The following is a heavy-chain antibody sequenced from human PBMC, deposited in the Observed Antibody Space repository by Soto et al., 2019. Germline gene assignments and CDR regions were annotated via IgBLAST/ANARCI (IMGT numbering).Heavy chain of an antibody. J-gene: IGHJ4*02. CDR3: TKMGTSIWYMDYFDY. CDR2: ISSSGIT. D-gene: IGHD3-3*02. Sequence: DVQLLESGGGLVQPGGSLRFSCAAPGINFLTYAMAWVRQAPGKGLEWVSVISSSGITYYAGSVKGRFTISRDISNSTLFLQMNSLRVEDTAVYYCTKMGTSIWYMDYFDYWGRGSLVTVSS. CDR1: GINFLTYA. V-gene: IGHV3-23*01.